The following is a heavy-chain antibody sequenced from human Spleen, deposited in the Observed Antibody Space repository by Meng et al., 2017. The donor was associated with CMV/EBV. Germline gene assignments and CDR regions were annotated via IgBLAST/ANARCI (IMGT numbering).Heavy chain of an antibody. Sequence: GESLKISCAASGFTFSSYGMHWVRQAPGKGLERVAFIRHDGSNKYYADSVKGRFTISRDNAKNTLYLQMNSLRAEDTAVYYCARGAARPYYYYYYGMDVWGQGTTVTVSS. CDR2: IRHDGSNK. D-gene: IGHD6-6*01. CDR1: GFTFSSYG. CDR3: ARGAARPYYYYYYGMDV. V-gene: IGHV3-30*02. J-gene: IGHJ6*02.